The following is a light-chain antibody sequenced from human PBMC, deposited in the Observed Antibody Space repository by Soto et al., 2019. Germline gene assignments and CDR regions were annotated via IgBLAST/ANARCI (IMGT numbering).Light chain of an antibody. CDR1: SSNIGSIT. CDR3: AAWDGSLNGVA. Sequence: QSVLTQPPSASGTPGQRVTISCSGSSSNIGSITVNWYQQLPGTAPKLLIYSNNQRPSGVPDRISGSKSGTSASLAISGLQSEDEADYYCAAWDGSLNGVAFGGGTKLTVL. CDR2: SNN. J-gene: IGLJ2*01. V-gene: IGLV1-44*01.